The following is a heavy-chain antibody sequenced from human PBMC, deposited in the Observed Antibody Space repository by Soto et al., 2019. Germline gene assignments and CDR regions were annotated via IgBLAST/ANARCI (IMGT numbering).Heavy chain of an antibody. D-gene: IGHD4-17*01. CDR2: IQQDGSEK. CDR3: ARVRYGGYSYYFDY. CDR1: GFTFSRFW. J-gene: IGHJ4*02. Sequence: GGSLRLSCAVSGFTFSRFWMGWVRQAPGRGLEWVANIQQDGSEKCYVDSVKGRFTMSKDNVKNSLYLQMNSLGAEDTAVYYCARVRYGGYSYYFDYWGQGALVTVSS. V-gene: IGHV3-7*03.